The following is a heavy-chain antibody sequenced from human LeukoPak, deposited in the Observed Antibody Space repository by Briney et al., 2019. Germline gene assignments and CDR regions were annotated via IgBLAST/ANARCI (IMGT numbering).Heavy chain of an antibody. J-gene: IGHJ4*02. CDR2: INPNSGGT. D-gene: IGHD3-10*01. Sequence: ASVKVSCKASGYTFTGYYMHWVRQAPGQGLEWMGWINPNSGGTNYAQKFQGRVTMTRDTSISTAYMELSRLRSDDTAVYYCARISYYGSGSYYKGYFDYWGQGTLVTVSS. CDR1: GYTFTGYY. V-gene: IGHV1-2*02. CDR3: ARISYYGSGSYYKGYFDY.